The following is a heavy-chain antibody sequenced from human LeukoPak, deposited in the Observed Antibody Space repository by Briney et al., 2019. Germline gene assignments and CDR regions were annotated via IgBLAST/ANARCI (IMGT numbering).Heavy chain of an antibody. J-gene: IGHJ3*02. D-gene: IGHD2/OR15-2a*01. Sequence: PGGSPRLSCAASGFTFSSYDMHWVRQATGKGLEWVSAIGTAGDTYYPGSVKGRFTISRENAKNSLYLQMNSLRAGDTAVYYCARALTTKLVGAFDIWGQGTMVTVSS. CDR2: IGTAGDT. CDR1: GFTFSSYD. CDR3: ARALTTKLVGAFDI. V-gene: IGHV3-13*01.